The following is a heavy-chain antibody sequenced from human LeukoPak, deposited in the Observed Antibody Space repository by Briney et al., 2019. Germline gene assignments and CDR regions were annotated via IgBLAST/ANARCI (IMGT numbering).Heavy chain of an antibody. CDR3: ARAGSGWSFDY. D-gene: IGHD6-19*01. CDR2: NSSSGHT. Sequence: SETLSLTCTVSGGSLSTYYCSWIRQLPGKGLEWIGYNSSSGHTHCNPSLKSRVTISVDMSKNQFSLKLSSLTAADTAVYYCARAGSGWSFDYWGQGTLVTVSS. V-gene: IGHV4-59*01. CDR1: GGSLSTYY. J-gene: IGHJ4*02.